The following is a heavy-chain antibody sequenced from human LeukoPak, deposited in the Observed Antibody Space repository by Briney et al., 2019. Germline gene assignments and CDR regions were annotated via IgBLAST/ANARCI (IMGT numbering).Heavy chain of an antibody. CDR3: AKDRDYYGAYGALFDY. CDR1: GFTFSSYA. CDR2: ISGSGGTT. J-gene: IGHJ4*02. V-gene: IGHV3-23*01. D-gene: IGHD4-17*01. Sequence: GGSLRLSCAASGFTFSSYAMSWVRQAPGKGLEGVSAISGSGGTTYYADSVQGRFTISRDNSKNTLYLQMNSPRAEDTAVYYCAKDRDYYGAYGALFDYWRQGTLVTVSS.